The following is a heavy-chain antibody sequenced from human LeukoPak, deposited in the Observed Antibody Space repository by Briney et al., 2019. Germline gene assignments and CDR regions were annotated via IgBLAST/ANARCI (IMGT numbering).Heavy chain of an antibody. CDR1: GYTFTSYY. V-gene: IGHV1-46*01. Sequence: APVKVSCKASGYTFTSYYMHWVRQAPGQGLEWMGIINPSGGSTSYAQKFQGRVTMTRDMSTSTAYMELSSLRSEDTAVYYCATVSGYYDSSGKRQYYFDYWGQGTLVTVSS. CDR3: ATVSGYYDSSGKRQYYFDY. J-gene: IGHJ4*02. CDR2: INPSGGST. D-gene: IGHD3-22*01.